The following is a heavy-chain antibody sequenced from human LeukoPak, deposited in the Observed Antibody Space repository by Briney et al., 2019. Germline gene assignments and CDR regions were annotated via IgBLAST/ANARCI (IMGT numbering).Heavy chain of an antibody. D-gene: IGHD6-13*01. CDR1: GFTFSNAW. V-gene: IGHV3-15*01. CDR3: TTDGFGSSRYYFDY. J-gene: IGHJ4*02. Sequence: PGGSLRLSCAASGFTFSNAWMSWVRQAPGKGLEWVGRIKSKTDGGTTDYAAPVKGRFTISRDDSKNTLYLQMNSLKTEDTAVYYCTTDGFGSSRYYFDYWGQGTLVTVSS. CDR2: IKSKTDGGTT.